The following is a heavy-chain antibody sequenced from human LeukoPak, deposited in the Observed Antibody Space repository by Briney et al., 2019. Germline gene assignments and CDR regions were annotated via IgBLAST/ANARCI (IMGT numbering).Heavy chain of an antibody. V-gene: IGHV1-2*02. D-gene: IGHD6-6*01. CDR3: ARVVGYSSSSAAVDY. CDR2: INPNSGGT. J-gene: IGHJ4*02. CDR1: GYTFTGYY. Sequence: ASVKVSCKASGYTFTGYYLHWVRQAPGQGLEWMGWINPNSGGTNYAQKFQGRVTMTRDTSISTAYMELSRLRSDDTAVYYCARVVGYSSSSAAVDYWGQGTLVTVSS.